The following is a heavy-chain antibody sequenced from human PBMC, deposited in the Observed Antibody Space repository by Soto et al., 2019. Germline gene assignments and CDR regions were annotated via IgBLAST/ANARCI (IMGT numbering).Heavy chain of an antibody. CDR1: GFTFSSYS. Sequence: GGSLRLSCAASGFTFSSYSMNWVRQAPGKGLEWVSSISSSSSYIYYADSVKGRFTISRDNAKNSLYLQMNSLRAEDSAVYYCARPYDSSGYYPVCAFDIWGQGTMVTVSS. CDR3: ARPYDSSGYYPVCAFDI. V-gene: IGHV3-21*01. D-gene: IGHD3-22*01. CDR2: ISSSSSYI. J-gene: IGHJ3*02.